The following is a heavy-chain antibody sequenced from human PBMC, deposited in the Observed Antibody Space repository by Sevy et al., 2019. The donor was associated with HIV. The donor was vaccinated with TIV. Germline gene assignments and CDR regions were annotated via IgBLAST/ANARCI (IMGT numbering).Heavy chain of an antibody. CDR2: ISSTGNTI. Sequence: GGCLRLSCAVSGFTFSSYEMKWVRQAPGKGLEWVSYISSTGNTIYYADSVKGRFTVSRDNAKNSLYLHMNSLRAEDTAVYYCARGSGAVVAGNYFDYWGQGILVTVSS. D-gene: IGHD6-19*01. J-gene: IGHJ4*02. CDR3: ARGSGAVVAGNYFDY. V-gene: IGHV3-48*03. CDR1: GFTFSSYE.